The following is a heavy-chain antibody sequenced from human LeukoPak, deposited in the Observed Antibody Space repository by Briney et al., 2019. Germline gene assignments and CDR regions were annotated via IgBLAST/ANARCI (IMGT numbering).Heavy chain of an antibody. D-gene: IGHD3-10*01. CDR3: ATDNSYGSGSYYT. J-gene: IGHJ4*02. CDR1: GGSISSYY. V-gene: IGHV4-59*01. Sequence: SETLSLTCTVSGGSISSYYWNWIRQPPGKGLEWIGYIYYSGNTNYNPSLKSRVTISVDTSKNQFSLKLSSVTAADTAVYYCATDNSYGSGSYYTWGQGTLVTVSS. CDR2: IYYSGNT.